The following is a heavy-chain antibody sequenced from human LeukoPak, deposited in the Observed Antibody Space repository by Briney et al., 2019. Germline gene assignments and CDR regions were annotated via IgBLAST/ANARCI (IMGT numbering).Heavy chain of an antibody. Sequence: PSETLSLTCTVSGGSISSYYWSWIRQPPGKGLEWIGETNHSGSTNYNPSLKSRVTISVDTSKNQSSLKLSSVTAADTAVYYCARRLGYCSSTSCYQFDYWGQGTLVTVSS. CDR3: ARRLGYCSSTSCYQFDY. CDR1: GGSISSYY. V-gene: IGHV4-34*01. D-gene: IGHD2-2*01. CDR2: TNHSGST. J-gene: IGHJ4*02.